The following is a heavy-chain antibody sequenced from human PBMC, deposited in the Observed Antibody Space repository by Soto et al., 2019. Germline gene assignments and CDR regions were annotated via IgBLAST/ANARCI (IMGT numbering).Heavy chain of an antibody. CDR3: AREGSYKNYYYYGMDV. Sequence: KPSETLSLTCTVSGGSISSYYWSWIRQPPGKGLEWIGYIYYSGSTNYNPSLKSRVTISVDTSKNQFSLKLSSVTAADTAVYYCAREGSYKNYYYYGMDVWGQGTTVTSP. D-gene: IGHD2-15*01. CDR1: GGSISSYY. CDR2: IYYSGST. V-gene: IGHV4-59*01. J-gene: IGHJ6*02.